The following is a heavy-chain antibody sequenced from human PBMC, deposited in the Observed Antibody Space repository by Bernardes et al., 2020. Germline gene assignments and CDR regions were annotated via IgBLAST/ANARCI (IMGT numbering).Heavy chain of an antibody. V-gene: IGHV4-34*01. Sequence: SETLSLTCAVYGGSFSGYYWSWIRQPPGKGLEWIGEINHSGSTNYNPSLKSRVTISVDTSKNQFSLKLSSVTAADTAVYYCARGAQAAAGTPTFDYWGQGTLVTVSS. CDR3: ARGAQAAAGTPTFDY. J-gene: IGHJ4*02. CDR1: GGSFSGYY. CDR2: INHSGST. D-gene: IGHD6-13*01.